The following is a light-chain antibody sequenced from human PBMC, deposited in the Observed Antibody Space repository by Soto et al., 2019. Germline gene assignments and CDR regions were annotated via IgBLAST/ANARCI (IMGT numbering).Light chain of an antibody. CDR3: SSYSSSSTHVV. V-gene: IGLV2-14*03. Sequence: QSALTQPASVSGSPGRSVTICCTGSSSDVGDFNYVSWYQHLPGRAPKLIIYDVTNRPSGISYRFSASKSGRMASLTISGLQAEDEADYYCSSYSSSSTHVVFGAGTKVTVL. CDR1: SSDVGDFNY. CDR2: DVT. J-gene: IGLJ2*01.